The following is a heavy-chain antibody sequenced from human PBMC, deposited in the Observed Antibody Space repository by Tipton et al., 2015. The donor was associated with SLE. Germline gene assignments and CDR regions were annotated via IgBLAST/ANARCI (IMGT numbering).Heavy chain of an antibody. Sequence: TLSLTCTVSGGSISSSSYYWGWIRQPPGKGLEWIGSIYYSGSTYYNPSLKSRVTISVDTSKNQFSLKLSSVTAADTAVYYCVRVDDFNDSFDIWGQGTMVTVSS. J-gene: IGHJ3*02. V-gene: IGHV4-39*07. D-gene: IGHD3-3*01. CDR1: GGSISSSSYY. CDR2: IYYSGST. CDR3: VRVDDFNDSFDI.